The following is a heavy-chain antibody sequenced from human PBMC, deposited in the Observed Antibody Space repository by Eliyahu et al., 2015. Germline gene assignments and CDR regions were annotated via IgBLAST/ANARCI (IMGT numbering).Heavy chain of an antibody. CDR3: ARFRGGYDDADF. J-gene: IGHJ4*02. CDR2: KSHDGVS. CDR1: XGPXFXSNSF. V-gene: IGHV4-39*01. Sequence: QLHLQESGPGLVKPSETLSLICXXSXGPXFXSNSFWGWVRQPPGKGLKLEXVGVKSHDGVSYXNPSXKSRVAIDVDTSKNQFSLKLSSVTAADTAVYYCARFRGGYDDADFWGQGTLVTVSS. D-gene: IGHD5-12*01.